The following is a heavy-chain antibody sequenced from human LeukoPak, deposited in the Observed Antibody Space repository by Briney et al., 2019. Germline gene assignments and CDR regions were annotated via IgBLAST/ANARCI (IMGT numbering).Heavy chain of an antibody. D-gene: IGHD6-13*01. Sequence: SETLSLTCTVSGGSISSYYWSWIRQPAGKGLEWIGRIYTSGSTNYNPSLKSRVTMSVDTSKNQFSLKLSSVTAADTAVYYRARDQSSSWYGYNWFDPWGQGTLVTVSS. V-gene: IGHV4-4*07. J-gene: IGHJ5*02. CDR3: ARDQSSSWYGYNWFDP. CDR1: GGSISSYY. CDR2: IYTSGST.